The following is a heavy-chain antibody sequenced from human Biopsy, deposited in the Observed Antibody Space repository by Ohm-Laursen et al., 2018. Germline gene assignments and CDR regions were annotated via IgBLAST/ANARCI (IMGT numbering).Heavy chain of an antibody. CDR1: SYTFTDYN. CDR3: ARYPLNGHKHFDY. Sequence: ASVKVSCNASSYTFTDYNIHWMRQAPGQGLEWLGYINCKTGATNYAQKFQGTVTMTRDTSISTAYLALGSLRSADTAIYYCARYPLNGHKHFDYWGQGSLVTVSS. J-gene: IGHJ4*02. CDR2: INCKTGAT. D-gene: IGHD2-8*01. V-gene: IGHV1-2*02.